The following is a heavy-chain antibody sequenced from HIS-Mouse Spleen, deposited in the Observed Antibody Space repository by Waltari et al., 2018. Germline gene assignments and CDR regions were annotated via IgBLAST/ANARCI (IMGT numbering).Heavy chain of an antibody. J-gene: IGHJ5*02. CDR3: AHRHGITGTTASWFDP. Sequence: QITLKESGPTLVKPTQTLTLTCTFSGFSLSTSGVGVGWIRQPPGKALGLLALIYWTAVKHYSPTLKSRLNIPKDTSKNQVVLTMTNMDPVDTATDYCAHRHGITGTTASWFDPWGQGTLVTVSS. CDR1: GFSLSTSGVG. V-gene: IGHV2-5*01. D-gene: IGHD1-7*01. CDR2: IYWTAVK.